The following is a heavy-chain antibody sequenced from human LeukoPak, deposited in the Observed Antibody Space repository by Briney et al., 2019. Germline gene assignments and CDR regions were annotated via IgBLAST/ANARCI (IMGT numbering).Heavy chain of an antibody. CDR3: AKDYSSLSYYYYGMDV. V-gene: IGHV3-9*01. CDR2: ISWNSGSI. D-gene: IGHD6-13*01. Sequence: GRSLRLSCAASGFTFDDYAMHWVRQAPGKGLGWVSGISWNSGSIGYADSVKGRFTISRDNAKNSLYLQMNSLRAEDTALYYCAKDYSSLSYYYYGMDVWGQGTTVTVSS. J-gene: IGHJ6*02. CDR1: GFTFDDYA.